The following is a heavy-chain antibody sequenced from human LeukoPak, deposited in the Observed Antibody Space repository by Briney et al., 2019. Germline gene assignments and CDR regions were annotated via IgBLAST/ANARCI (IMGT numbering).Heavy chain of an antibody. CDR2: INPNSGGT. D-gene: IGHD3-3*01. CDR1: GYTFTGYY. CDR3: ARDSSGYDFWSGYYNYYYGMDV. V-gene: IGHV1-2*02. J-gene: IGHJ6*02. Sequence: ALVKVSCKASGYTFTGYYMHWVRQAPGQGLEWMGWINPNSGGTNYAQKFQGRVTMTRDTSISTAYMELSRLRSDDTAVYYCARDSSGYDFWSGYYNYYYGMDVWGQGTTVTVSS.